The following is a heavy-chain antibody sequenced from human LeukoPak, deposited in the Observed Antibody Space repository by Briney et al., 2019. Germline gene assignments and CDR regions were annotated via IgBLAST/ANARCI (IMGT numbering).Heavy chain of an antibody. D-gene: IGHD2-2*01. Sequence: GGSLRLSCTASGFTFSSFGIHWVRQAPGKGLEWVASISYDDTNKVYSDSVKGRFTVSRDRTNNTLYLQMHGLRAEDTAVYYCARDCSSATCYAAFDYWGQGVLVTVSS. CDR2: ISYDDTNK. V-gene: IGHV3-30*03. CDR1: GFTFSSFG. CDR3: ARDCSSATCYAAFDY. J-gene: IGHJ4*02.